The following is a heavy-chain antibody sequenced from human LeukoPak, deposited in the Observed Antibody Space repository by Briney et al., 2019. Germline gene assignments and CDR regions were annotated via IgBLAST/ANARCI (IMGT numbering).Heavy chain of an antibody. J-gene: IGHJ4*02. Sequence: PGGSLRLSCAASTFTFSSYSMNWVRQAPGKGLEWVSSISSGSSFIYYADSVKGRFTISRDNSKNTLYLQMNSLRAEDAAVYYCATEGSFDYWGQGTLVTVSS. V-gene: IGHV3-21*01. CDR2: ISSGSSFI. CDR3: ATEGSFDY. CDR1: TFTFSSYS.